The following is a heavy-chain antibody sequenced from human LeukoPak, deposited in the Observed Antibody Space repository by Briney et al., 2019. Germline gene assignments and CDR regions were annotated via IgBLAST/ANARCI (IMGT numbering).Heavy chain of an antibody. V-gene: IGHV3-21*01. CDR2: ISSSSYI. CDR3: ARANCSSTSCPDY. Sequence: PGGSLRLSCAASGFTFSSYSMNWVRQAPGKGLEWVSSISSSSYIYYADSVKGRFTISRDNAKNSLYLQMNSLRAGDTAVYYCARANCSSTSCPDYWGQGTLVTVSS. J-gene: IGHJ4*02. CDR1: GFTFSSYS. D-gene: IGHD2-2*01.